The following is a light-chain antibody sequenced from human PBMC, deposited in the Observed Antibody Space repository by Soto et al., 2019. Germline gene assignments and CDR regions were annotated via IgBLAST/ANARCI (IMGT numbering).Light chain of an antibody. Sequence: DIQMTQSPSSLSASVGDRVTITCRASQSISSRLDWYQQKPGKAPKLLIYAASSLQSGVPSRFSGSGSGTDFTLTISSLQPEDFATYYCQQRNSNPLDFGQGTRLEIK. V-gene: IGKV1-39*01. CDR2: AAS. J-gene: IGKJ5*01. CDR3: QQRNSNPLD. CDR1: QSISSR.